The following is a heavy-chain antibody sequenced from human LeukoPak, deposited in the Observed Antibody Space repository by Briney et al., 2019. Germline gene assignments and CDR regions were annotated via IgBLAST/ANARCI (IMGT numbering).Heavy chain of an antibody. CDR2: INPNSGGT. Sequence: DSVKVSWKASGYTFIGYYMHWLRQAPGQGLELVGWINPNSGGTNYAQKFQGWVTMTRDTSISTAYMELSRMRSDDTAVYYCARVLGDISMVSWGQGTLVTVSS. V-gene: IGHV1-2*04. D-gene: IGHD5-18*01. J-gene: IGHJ4*02. CDR1: GYTFIGYY. CDR3: ARVLGDISMVS.